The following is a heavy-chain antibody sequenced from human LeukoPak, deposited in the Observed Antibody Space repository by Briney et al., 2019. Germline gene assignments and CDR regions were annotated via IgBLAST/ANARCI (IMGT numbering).Heavy chain of an antibody. V-gene: IGHV3-23*01. Sequence: PGGSLRLSCAASGFTFNNYAMSWVRQAPGKGLEWVSASSASGDSPYYADSVKGRFTISRDYSKNTLDLQMNSLRAEDTAVYYCAKGVYGSGSYREYFEQWGQGTLVTVSS. D-gene: IGHD3-10*01. J-gene: IGHJ1*01. CDR2: SSASGDSP. CDR3: AKGVYGSGSYREYFEQ. CDR1: GFTFNNYA.